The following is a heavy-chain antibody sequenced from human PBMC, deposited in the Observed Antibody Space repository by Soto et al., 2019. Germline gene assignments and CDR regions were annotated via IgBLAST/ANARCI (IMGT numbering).Heavy chain of an antibody. V-gene: IGHV3-23*01. Sequence: PGGSLRLSCAASGFPFNTFDMSWVRQAPGEGLKWVSVIRRRDDSTYYADSVKGRFTVSRDDVRNTLYLQMNSLRAEDTAIYFCTKGAHLDYWGRGALVTVSS. CDR1: GFPFNTFD. CDR3: TKGAHLDY. CDR2: IRRRDDST. D-gene: IGHD2-8*01. J-gene: IGHJ4*02.